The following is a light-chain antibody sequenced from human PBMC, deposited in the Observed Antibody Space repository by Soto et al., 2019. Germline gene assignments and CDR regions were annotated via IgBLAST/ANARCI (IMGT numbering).Light chain of an antibody. J-gene: IGKJ4*01. V-gene: IGKV3-20*01. Sequence: EIVLTQSPGTLSLSPGARATLSCRASQNVSSSYLAWYQQKPGQAPRLLIYGASSRATGIPDRFSGSGSATDFTLTISRLEPEDFAVYYCQQYDSSPLTFGGGTKVEIK. CDR3: QQYDSSPLT. CDR1: QNVSSSY. CDR2: GAS.